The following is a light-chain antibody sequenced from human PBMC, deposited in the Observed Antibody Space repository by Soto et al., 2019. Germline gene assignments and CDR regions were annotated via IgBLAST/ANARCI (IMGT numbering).Light chain of an antibody. CDR1: QGISNY. CDR2: AAS. J-gene: IGKJ1*01. Sequence: DIQMTQSPPSLSASVGDRVTVTCRASQGISNYLAWYQQKPGKGPKLLIYAASTLQPGVPPRISGSGSETDFTRTISSLQPEDDATYYCQKYNSAPATLGQGNRVEI. CDR3: QKYNSAPAT. V-gene: IGKV1-27*01.